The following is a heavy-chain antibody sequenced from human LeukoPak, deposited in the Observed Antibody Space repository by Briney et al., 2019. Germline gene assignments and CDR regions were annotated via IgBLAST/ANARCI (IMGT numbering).Heavy chain of an antibody. CDR2: IYYSGST. J-gene: IGHJ6*02. CDR3: AREADRYYYYYGMDV. Sequence: PSQTLSLTCTVSGGSISSGDYYWSWIRQPPGMGLEWIGYIYYSGSTCYNPSLKSRVTISVDTSKNQFSLKLSSVTAADTAVYYCAREADRYYYYYGMDVWGQGTTVTVSS. V-gene: IGHV4-30-4*01. CDR1: GGSISSGDYY. D-gene: IGHD6-25*01.